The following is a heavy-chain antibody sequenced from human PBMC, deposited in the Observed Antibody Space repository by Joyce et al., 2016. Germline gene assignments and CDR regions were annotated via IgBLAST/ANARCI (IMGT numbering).Heavy chain of an antibody. CDR3: AREYGGTFYFDY. J-gene: IGHJ4*02. V-gene: IGHV1-2*02. D-gene: IGHD4-23*01. CDR2: INPDRGDT. Sequence: QVQLVKSGAEVKNPGASVKVSCKASGFSFSGYVTHWVRQAPGQVLELIGWINPDRGDTISAQKFQDRVTMTRDTSISTVYLELGRLTSDDTALYYCAREYGGTFYFDYWGQVTLVTVSS. CDR1: GFSFSGYV.